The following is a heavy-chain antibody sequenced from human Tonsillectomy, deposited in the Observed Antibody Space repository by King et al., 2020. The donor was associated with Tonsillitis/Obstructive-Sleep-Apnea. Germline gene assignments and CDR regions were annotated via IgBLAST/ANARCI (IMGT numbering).Heavy chain of an antibody. Sequence: VQLVQSGAEVKKPGESLKISCKGSGYSFTSYWIGWVRQMPGKGLEWMGIIYPGDSDTRYSPSFQGQGTISAEKSISTAYLQWSSLKASDTAMYYCARHPLGRSVAGYYYYYYMDVWGKGTTVTVSS. D-gene: IGHD6-19*01. V-gene: IGHV5-51*01. CDR2: IYPGDSDT. CDR1: GYSFTSYW. CDR3: ARHPLGRSVAGYYYYYYMDV. J-gene: IGHJ6*03.